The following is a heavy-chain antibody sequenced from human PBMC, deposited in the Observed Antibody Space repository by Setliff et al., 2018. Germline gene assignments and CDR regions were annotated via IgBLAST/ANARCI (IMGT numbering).Heavy chain of an antibody. J-gene: IGHJ4*02. CDR3: AKRGDTRTFDY. CDR1: GGTFSSYA. CDR2: IIPILGIA. Sequence: VKVSCKASGGTFSSYAISWVRQAPGQGLEWMGGIIPILGIANYAQKFQGRVTITADESTSTAYMELSSLRAEDTAMYYCAKRGDTRTFDYWGQGTLVTVSS. V-gene: IGHV1-69*10. D-gene: IGHD5-18*01.